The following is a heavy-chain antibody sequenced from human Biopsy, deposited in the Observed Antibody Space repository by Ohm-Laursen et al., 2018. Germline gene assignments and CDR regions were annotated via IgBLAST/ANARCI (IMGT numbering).Heavy chain of an antibody. CDR1: GGSISGHF. Sequence: SETLSLTCTVSGGSISGHFWSWVRQPAGKGLEWIGRNYSNGNTNYNPSLKSRVSMTVDTSKNHFPLNLTFVTAADTSVYYCARDEGLLRAFDIWGQGTLGTVSS. V-gene: IGHV4-4*07. D-gene: IGHD1-26*01. J-gene: IGHJ3*02. CDR2: NYSNGNT. CDR3: ARDEGLLRAFDI.